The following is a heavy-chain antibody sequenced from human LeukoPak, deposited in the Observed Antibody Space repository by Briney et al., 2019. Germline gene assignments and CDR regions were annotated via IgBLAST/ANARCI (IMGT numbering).Heavy chain of an antibody. CDR3: ARDPRFSVTTPYYFDY. CDR1: GYTFTSYG. J-gene: IGHJ4*02. CDR2: ISAYNGNT. Sequence: GASVKVSWKASGYTFTSYGISWVRQAPGQGLEWMGWISAYNGNTNYAQKLQGRVTMTTDTSTSTAYMELRSLRSDDTAVYYCARDPRFSVTTPYYFDYWGQGTLVTVSS. D-gene: IGHD4-17*01. V-gene: IGHV1-18*01.